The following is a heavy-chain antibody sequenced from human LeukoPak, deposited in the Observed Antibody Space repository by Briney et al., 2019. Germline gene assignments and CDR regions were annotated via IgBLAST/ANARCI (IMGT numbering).Heavy chain of an antibody. CDR1: GGSISSSSYY. CDR3: ARGSRVRRIRITMVRGVTLFDY. CDR2: IYYSGST. D-gene: IGHD3-10*01. J-gene: IGHJ4*02. V-gene: IGHV4-39*07. Sequence: SETLSLTCTVSGGSISSSSYYWGWIRQPPGKGLEWIGSIYYSGSTYYNPSLKSRVTISVDTSKNQFSLKLSSVTAADTAVYYCARGSRVRRIRITMVRGVTLFDYWGQGTLVTVSS.